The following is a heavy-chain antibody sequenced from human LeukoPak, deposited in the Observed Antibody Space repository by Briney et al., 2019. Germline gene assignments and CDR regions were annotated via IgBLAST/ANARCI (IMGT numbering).Heavy chain of an antibody. CDR2: IYSAGST. CDR1: GFTVSTNY. Sequence: PGGSLRLSCAASGFTVSTNYMNWVRQAPGKGLEWVSVIYSAGSTYYADSVKGRFTISRDNSKNTLYLQMNSLRAEDTAVYYCARDTVTTFRFRDYYYYGMDVWGQGTTVTVFS. V-gene: IGHV3-53*01. J-gene: IGHJ6*02. D-gene: IGHD4-17*01. CDR3: ARDTVTTFRFRDYYYYGMDV.